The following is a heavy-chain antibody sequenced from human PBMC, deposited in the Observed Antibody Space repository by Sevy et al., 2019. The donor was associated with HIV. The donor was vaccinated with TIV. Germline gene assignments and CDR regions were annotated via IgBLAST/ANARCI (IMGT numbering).Heavy chain of an antibody. Sequence: GGSLRLSCAASGFIFSDYAMSWVHQAPGKGLEWVSSISGGDDSTYYADSVKGRFTVSRDNSKNTLYLQMNTLRAEDTALYYCAKFGDYYDSGGYSRYFDIWGRGTLVTVSS. CDR2: ISGGDDST. CDR1: GFIFSDYA. J-gene: IGHJ2*01. D-gene: IGHD3-22*01. CDR3: AKFGDYYDSGGYSRYFDI. V-gene: IGHV3-23*01.